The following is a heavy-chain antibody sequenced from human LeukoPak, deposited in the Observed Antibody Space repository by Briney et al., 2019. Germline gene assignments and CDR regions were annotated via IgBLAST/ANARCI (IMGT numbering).Heavy chain of an antibody. D-gene: IGHD3-3*01. CDR1: GFTFSSYW. CDR3: ARDLGYDFWSRCYTSYDY. CDR2: INSDGGST. J-gene: IGHJ4*02. Sequence: GGPLRLSCAASGFTFSSYWMHWVRQAPGKGLVWVSRINSDGGSTSYADSVKGRFTISRDNAKNTLYLQMNSLRAEDTAVYYCARDLGYDFWSRCYTSYDYWGQGTLVTVSS. V-gene: IGHV3-74*01.